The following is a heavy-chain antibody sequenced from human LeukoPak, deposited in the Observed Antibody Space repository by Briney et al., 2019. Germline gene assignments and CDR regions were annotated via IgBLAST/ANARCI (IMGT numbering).Heavy chain of an antibody. CDR1: GYTFTSYD. J-gene: IGHJ5*02. V-gene: IGHV1-8*01. Sequence: ASVKVSCKASGYTFTSYDINWVRQATGQGLEWMGWMNPNSGNTGYAQKFQGRVTMTRNTSISTAYMELSSLRSEDTAVYYCARGGIAAAGSWLDPWGQGTLVTVSS. D-gene: IGHD6-13*01. CDR3: ARGGIAAAGSWLDP. CDR2: MNPNSGNT.